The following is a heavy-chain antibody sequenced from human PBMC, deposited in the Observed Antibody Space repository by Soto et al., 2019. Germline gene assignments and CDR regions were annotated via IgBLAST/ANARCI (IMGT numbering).Heavy chain of an antibody. CDR3: ARVRVYASLGRHPPLHYYVMEV. V-gene: IGHV1-18*01. J-gene: IGHJ6*02. CDR1: GYTFTRYG. D-gene: IGHD2-8*01. Sequence: QAQLVQSGDEVKEPGASVKVSCKTSGYTFTRYGVSWVRQAPGQGLEWMGWISPYNGNRNYAQTFQGRVTMTTVTSTSTAYMEVRSLRSDDTAVFYCARVRVYASLGRHPPLHYYVMEVWGQGTTVSVYS. CDR2: ISPYNGNR.